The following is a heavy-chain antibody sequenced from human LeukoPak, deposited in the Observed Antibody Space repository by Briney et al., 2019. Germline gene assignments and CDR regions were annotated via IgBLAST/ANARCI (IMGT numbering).Heavy chain of an antibody. V-gene: IGHV4-30-4*07. CDR2: IYSSGNS. CDR3: AVLYNWFDP. CDR1: GGSISTSSYS. J-gene: IGHJ5*02. Sequence: PSPTLSLTCAVSGGSISTSSYSWSWIRQPPGKGLEWIGYIYSSGNSYYNPSLKSRVIISVDTSKNQFSLKLSSVTAADTAVYYCAVLYNWFDPWGQGTLVTVSS.